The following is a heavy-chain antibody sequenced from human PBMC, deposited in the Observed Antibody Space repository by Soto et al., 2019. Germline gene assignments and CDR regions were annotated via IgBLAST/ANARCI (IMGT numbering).Heavy chain of an antibody. D-gene: IGHD1-26*01. V-gene: IGHV3-23*01. CDR2: ISGSGGST. CDR1: GFTFSNFA. Sequence: PGGSLRLSCAASGFTFSNFAMNWVRQAPGKGLEWVSGISGSGGSTYYADSVKGRFTISRDNSKNTLYLQMNSLRAEDTVVYYCAKRIEPGHSGFDIWGQGTMVTVSS. CDR3: AKRIEPGHSGFDI. J-gene: IGHJ3*02.